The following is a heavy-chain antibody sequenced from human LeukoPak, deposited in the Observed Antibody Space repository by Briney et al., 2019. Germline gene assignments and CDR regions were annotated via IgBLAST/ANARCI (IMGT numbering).Heavy chain of an antibody. D-gene: IGHD3-10*01. CDR3: AKPNGYGLVDI. CDR1: GGSISSFY. CDR2: IYTSGST. J-gene: IGHJ3*02. Sequence: SETLSLTCAVYGGSISSFYWTWIRQPAGKGLEWIGRIYTSGSTNYNPSLKSRVTMSVDTSKNQFSLKLSSVTAADTAVYYCAKPNGYGLVDIWGQGTMVTVSS. V-gene: IGHV4-59*10.